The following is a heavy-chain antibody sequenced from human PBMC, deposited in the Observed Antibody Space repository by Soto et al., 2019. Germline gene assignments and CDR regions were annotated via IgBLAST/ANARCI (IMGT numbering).Heavy chain of an antibody. Sequence: QVQLVESGGGVVQPGRSLRLSCAASGFTFSSYGMHWVRQAPGKGLEWVAVISYDGSSKYYADSVKGRFTITRDNSKNSLYLQTNSLRAEDTAVYYCAKDPEFRAYYYYGMDVWGQGTTVTVSS. CDR2: ISYDGSSK. V-gene: IGHV3-30*18. J-gene: IGHJ6*02. CDR1: GFTFSSYG. CDR3: AKDPEFRAYYYYGMDV. D-gene: IGHD3-10*01.